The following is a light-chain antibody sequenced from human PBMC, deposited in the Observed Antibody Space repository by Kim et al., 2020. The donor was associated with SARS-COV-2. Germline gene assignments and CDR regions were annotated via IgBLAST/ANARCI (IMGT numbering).Light chain of an antibody. CDR3: QQTHSFPLT. J-gene: IGKJ4*01. Sequence: ASVGDIVTITCRASQDISSWLGWYQQKPGKAPKVLIYEASNLQSGVPSRFSGSGSGTDFTLTINSLQPEDFATYYCQQTHSFPLTFGGGTKVDIK. CDR2: EAS. CDR1: QDISSW. V-gene: IGKV1D-12*01.